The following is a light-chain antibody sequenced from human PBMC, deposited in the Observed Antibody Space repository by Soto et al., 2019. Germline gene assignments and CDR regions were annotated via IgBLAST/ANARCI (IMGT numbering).Light chain of an antibody. Sequence: EIVLTQSPGTLSLSPGERATLSCRASQSVRSSHLAWYQQKPGQAPRLLIYGASSRATGIPDRFSGSGSGTDFTLTISRLEPEDFAVYHCQQYSTSPLTFGGG. CDR1: QSVRSSH. CDR3: QQYSTSPLT. J-gene: IGKJ4*01. V-gene: IGKV3-20*01. CDR2: GAS.